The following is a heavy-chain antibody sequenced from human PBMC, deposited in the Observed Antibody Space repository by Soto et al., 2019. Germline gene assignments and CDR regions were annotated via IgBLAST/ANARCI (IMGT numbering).Heavy chain of an antibody. Sequence: EVPLVESGGGLILPGGSLRLSCAASGFTFNTHWMHWVRQAPGKGLVWVSRINSDGSITDYADSVKGRFTISRDNPRNTLYQQMTSLRPEDTAVDYCARAMASVRAAAEGDFWGQGTLVTVSS. D-gene: IGHD1-26*01. V-gene: IGHV3-74*01. CDR1: GFTFNTHW. CDR2: INSDGSIT. CDR3: ARAMASVRAAAEGDF. J-gene: IGHJ4*02.